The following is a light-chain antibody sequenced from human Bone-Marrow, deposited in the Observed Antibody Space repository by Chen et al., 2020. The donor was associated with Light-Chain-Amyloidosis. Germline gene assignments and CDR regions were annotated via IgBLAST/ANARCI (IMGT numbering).Light chain of an antibody. CDR3: QQYYTTPRT. CDR2: WAS. CDR1: QSLLYSSNKENY. Sequence: DIVMTQSPDSLAVSLGERAIIKCKSSQSLLYSSNKENYLAWYQQKPRQPPKLLIYWASTRESGVPDRFSGSGSGTDFTLNISGLQAEDVAVYYCQQYYTTPRTFGQGTKLEIK. V-gene: IGKV4-1*01. J-gene: IGKJ2*01.